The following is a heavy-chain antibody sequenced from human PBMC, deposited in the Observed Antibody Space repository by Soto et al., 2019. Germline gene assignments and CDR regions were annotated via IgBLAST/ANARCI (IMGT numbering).Heavy chain of an antibody. CDR3: ATASDYYGSGRTYNWFDP. J-gene: IGHJ5*02. CDR1: GYTLTELS. Sequence: ASVKVSCKVSGYTLTELSMHWVRQAPGKGLEWMGGFDPEDGETIYAQKFQGRVTMTEDTSTDTAYMELSSLRSEDTAVYYCATASDYYGSGRTYNWFDPWGQRNLVTVSS. D-gene: IGHD3-10*01. CDR2: FDPEDGET. V-gene: IGHV1-24*01.